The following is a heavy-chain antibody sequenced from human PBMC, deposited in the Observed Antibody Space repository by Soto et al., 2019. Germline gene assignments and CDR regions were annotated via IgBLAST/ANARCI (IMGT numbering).Heavy chain of an antibody. J-gene: IGHJ4*02. Sequence: SETLSLTCIVSGGSTTNYYWTWIRHPPGKGLEWIGSIYYSGITRYNPSLKSRVTISVDTSKNQFSLKLNSVTAADTAVYYCARGGGYSYGYSDYWGQGTLVTVSS. D-gene: IGHD5-18*01. CDR1: GGSTTNYY. CDR2: IYYSGIT. CDR3: ARGGGYSYGYSDY. V-gene: IGHV4-59*01.